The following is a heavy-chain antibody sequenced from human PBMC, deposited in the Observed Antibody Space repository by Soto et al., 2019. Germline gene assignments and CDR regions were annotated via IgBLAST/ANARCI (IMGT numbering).Heavy chain of an antibody. CDR2: ISYDGSNK. J-gene: IGHJ4*02. V-gene: IGHV3-30*03. CDR3: GISGFKGPPSGLDY. D-gene: IGHD3-10*01. Sequence: QVQLVESGGGVVQPGRSLRLSCAASGFTFSSYGMHWVRQAPGKGLEWVAVISYDGSNKYYADALKGRFTISKDNSMHTLYLQMNSLGAEDTAVYYAGISGFKGPPSGLDYWGQGTLVTVSS. CDR1: GFTFSSYG.